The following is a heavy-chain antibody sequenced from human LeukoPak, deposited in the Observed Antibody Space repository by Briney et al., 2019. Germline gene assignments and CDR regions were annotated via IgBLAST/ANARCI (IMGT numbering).Heavy chain of an antibody. CDR1: GGSISSGSYY. V-gene: IGHV4-61*02. D-gene: IGHD3-22*01. CDR2: IYTSGST. J-gene: IGHJ3*02. CDR3: ASRYYDSSSGAFDI. Sequence: SETLSLTXTVSGGSISSGSYYWSWIRQPAGKGLEWIGRIYTSGSTNYNPSLKSRVTISVDTSKNQFSLKLSSVTAADTAVYYCASRYYDSSSGAFDIWGQGTMVTVSS.